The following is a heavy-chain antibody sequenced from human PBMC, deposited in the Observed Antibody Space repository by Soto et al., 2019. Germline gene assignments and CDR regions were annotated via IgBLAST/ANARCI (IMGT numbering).Heavy chain of an antibody. Sequence: ASVKVSCKASGYTFPSYGISWVRQAPGQGLEWMGWISAYNGNTNYAQKLQGRVTMTTDTSTSTAYMELRSLRSEDTAVYYCASSTTVTTLFDYWGQGTLVTVSS. D-gene: IGHD4-17*01. CDR2: ISAYNGNT. CDR3: ASSTTVTTLFDY. CDR1: GYTFPSYG. J-gene: IGHJ4*02. V-gene: IGHV1-18*01.